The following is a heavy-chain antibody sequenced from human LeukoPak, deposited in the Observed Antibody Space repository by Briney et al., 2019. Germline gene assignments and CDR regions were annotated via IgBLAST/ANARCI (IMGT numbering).Heavy chain of an antibody. CDR3: ARDWDNVGWFDP. V-gene: IGHV3-7*01. D-gene: IGHD1/OR15-1a*01. J-gene: IGHJ5*02. CDR1: GFTFSSYW. CDR2: IKQDGSEK. Sequence: GGSLRLSCGASGFTFSSYWMSWVRKAPGKGLEWVANIKQDGSEKYYVDSVKGRFTISRDNAKNSLYLQMNSLRAEDTAVYYCARDWDNVGWFDPWGQGTLVTVSS.